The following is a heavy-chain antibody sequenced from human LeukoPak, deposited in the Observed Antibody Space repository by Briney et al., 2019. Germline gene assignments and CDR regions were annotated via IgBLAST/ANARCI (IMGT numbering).Heavy chain of an antibody. V-gene: IGHV3-30*03. CDR1: GFTFSSYG. Sequence: GRSLRLSCAASGFTFSSYGMHWVRQAPGKGLEWVAVISYDGSNKYHADSVKGRFTISRDNSKNTLYLQMNSLRAEDTAVYYCASQRSSNGDYWGQGTLVTVSS. CDR3: ASQRSSNGDY. D-gene: IGHD6-6*01. J-gene: IGHJ4*02. CDR2: ISYDGSNK.